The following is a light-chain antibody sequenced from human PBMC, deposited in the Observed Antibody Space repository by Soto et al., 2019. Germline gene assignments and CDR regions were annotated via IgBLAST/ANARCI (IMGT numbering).Light chain of an antibody. V-gene: IGLV2-23*01. CDR1: SSDVGSYNL. J-gene: IGLJ2*01. Sequence: QSVLTQPASVSGSPGQSITISCTGTSSDVGSYNLVSWYQQHPGKAPKLMISEGSKRPSGVSNRFSGSKSGNTASLTISALQAEDEADYYCCSYAGSSTWVFGGGTKLTVL. CDR2: EGS. CDR3: CSYAGSSTWV.